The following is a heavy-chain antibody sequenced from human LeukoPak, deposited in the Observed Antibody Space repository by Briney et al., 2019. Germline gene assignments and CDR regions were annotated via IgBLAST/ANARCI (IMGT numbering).Heavy chain of an antibody. CDR2: ISGGGGST. Sequence: GGSLRLSCAASGFTFTSYAMTWVRQAPGKGLEWVSIISGGGGSTYYADSVKGRFTISRDISKNTLYLQMNSLRAEDTAVYYCAKGGKWDVTPFDYWGQGTLVTVSS. CDR1: GFTFTSYA. CDR3: AKGGKWDVTPFDY. V-gene: IGHV3-23*01. J-gene: IGHJ4*02. D-gene: IGHD1-26*01.